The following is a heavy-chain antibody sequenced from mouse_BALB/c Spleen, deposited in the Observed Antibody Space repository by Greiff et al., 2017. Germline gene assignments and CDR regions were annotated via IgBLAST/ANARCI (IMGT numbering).Heavy chain of an antibody. V-gene: IGHV5-12-2*01. J-gene: IGHJ3*01. CDR3: ALWSPFAY. Sequence: EVKLVESGGGLVQPGGSLKLSCAASGFTFSSYTMSWVRQTPEKRLEWVAYISNGGGSTYYPDTVKGRFTISRDNAKNTLYLQMSSLKSEDTAMYYCALWSPFAYWGQGTLVTVSA. CDR2: ISNGGGST. D-gene: IGHD1-1*02. CDR1: GFTFSSYT.